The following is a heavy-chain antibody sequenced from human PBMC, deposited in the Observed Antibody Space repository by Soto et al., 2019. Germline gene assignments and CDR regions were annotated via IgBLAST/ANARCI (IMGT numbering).Heavy chain of an antibody. V-gene: IGHV1-18*01. J-gene: IGHJ5*02. Sequence: GASVKVSCKASGYTFTSYATSWVRQAPGQGLEWMGWISAYNGNTNYAQKLQGRVTMTTDTSTTTAYMELRSLRSDDTAVYYCARWWMHAPRFDPWGQATLVTVSS. CDR3: ARWWMHAPRFDP. D-gene: IGHD2-8*01. CDR2: ISAYNGNT. CDR1: GYTFTSYA.